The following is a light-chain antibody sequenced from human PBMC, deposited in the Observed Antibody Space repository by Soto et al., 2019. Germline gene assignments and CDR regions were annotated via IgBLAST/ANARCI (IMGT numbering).Light chain of an antibody. CDR3: QRYYGTPLT. J-gene: IGKJ4*01. CDR1: QSVLYGSNNKNY. V-gene: IGKV4-1*01. Sequence: DFVMTQSPDSLAVSLGERATINCKSSQSVLYGSNNKNYLAWYQQKPGQPPRLLINLASTRESVVPDRFSGSGSGTDFNLTISSLQAEDVAVYYSQRYYGTPLTFGGGTRVEIK. CDR2: LAS.